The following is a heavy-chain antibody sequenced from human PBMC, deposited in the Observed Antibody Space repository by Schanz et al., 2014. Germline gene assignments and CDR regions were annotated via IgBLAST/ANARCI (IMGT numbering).Heavy chain of an antibody. CDR1: GLIFSNYV. CDR3: AKKVPAYNPFDS. Sequence: EVQLLESGGGLVQPGGSLKLSCAASGLIFSNYVMSWVRQAPGKGLEWVSTIGTSGGTNYAESVKGRFTISRDNSKNTLYLQMDSLRAEDTAVYFCAKKVPAYNPFDSWGQGILVTVSS. V-gene: IGHV3-23*01. D-gene: IGHD1-1*01. CDR2: IGTSGGT. J-gene: IGHJ4*02.